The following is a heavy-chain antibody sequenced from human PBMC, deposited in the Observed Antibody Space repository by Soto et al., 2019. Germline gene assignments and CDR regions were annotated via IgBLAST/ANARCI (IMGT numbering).Heavy chain of an antibody. Sequence: EVQLLESGGGLVQPGGSLRLSCAASGFTFSSYAMSWVRQAPGKGLEWVSAISGSGGSTYYADSVKGRFTISRDNSKNTLYLQMNSLRAEDTAVYYCAGGSGIVLMVYAMGSRAFDIWGQGTMVTVSS. CDR2: ISGSGGST. J-gene: IGHJ3*02. V-gene: IGHV3-23*01. D-gene: IGHD2-8*01. CDR1: GFTFSSYA. CDR3: AGGSGIVLMVYAMGSRAFDI.